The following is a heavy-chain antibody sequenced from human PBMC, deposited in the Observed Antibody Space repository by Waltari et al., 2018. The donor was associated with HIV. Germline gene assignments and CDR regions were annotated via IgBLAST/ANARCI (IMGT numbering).Heavy chain of an antibody. CDR3: VAQDYSDSVDW. CDR1: GGSISSNVYH. Sequence: QLRLQESGPRLVKPSETLSLTCSVSGGSISSNVYHWGWIRQSPGKGLELIGSIYYTGNTYYKPSLKRRVTISIDTSKNQFSLRLTSVTAADTAIYYCVAQDYSDSVDWWGQGTLVTVFS. D-gene: IGHD4-17*01. V-gene: IGHV4-39*07. J-gene: IGHJ4*02. CDR2: IYYTGNT.